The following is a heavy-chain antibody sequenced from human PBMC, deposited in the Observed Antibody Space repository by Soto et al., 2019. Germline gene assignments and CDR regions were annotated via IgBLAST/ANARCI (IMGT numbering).Heavy chain of an antibody. CDR3: ASHFIWGDGSGSYSYFDY. J-gene: IGHJ4*02. Sequence: PSETLSLTCTVSGGSISSSSYYWGWIRQPPGKGLEWIGSIYYSGSTYYNPSLKSRVTISVDTSKNQFSLKLSSVTAADTAVYYCASHFIWGDGSGSYSYFDYWGQGTLVTVSS. D-gene: IGHD3-10*01. CDR2: IYYSGST. V-gene: IGHV4-39*01. CDR1: GGSISSSSYY.